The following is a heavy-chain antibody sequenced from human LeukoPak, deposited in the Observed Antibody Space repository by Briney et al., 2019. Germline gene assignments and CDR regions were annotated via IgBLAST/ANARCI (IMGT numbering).Heavy chain of an antibody. CDR1: GFTFDDYA. CDR3: AKAYYYDSSGYFDY. J-gene: IGHJ4*02. D-gene: IGHD3-22*01. V-gene: IGHV3-9*01. CDR2: ISWNSGSI. Sequence: GRSLRLSCAASGFTFDDYAMHWVRQAPGKGLEWVSGISWNSGSIGYADSVKGRFTISRDNAKNSLYLQMNSLRAEDTALYYCAKAYYYDSSGYFDYWGRGTLVTVSS.